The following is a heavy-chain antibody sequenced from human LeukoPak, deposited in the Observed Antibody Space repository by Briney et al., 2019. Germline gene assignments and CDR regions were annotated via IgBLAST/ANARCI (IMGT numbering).Heavy chain of an antibody. CDR3: ATIGIVGATRNWFDP. CDR1: GGTFSTCA. CDR2: IIPIFGTA. D-gene: IGHD1-26*01. J-gene: IGHJ5*02. V-gene: IGHV1-69*13. Sequence: GASVKVSCKASGGTFSTCAINWVRQAPGQGLEWMGGIIPIFGTANYAQKFQGRVTITADESTSTAYMELSSLRSEDTAVYYCATIGIVGATRNWFDPWGQGTLVTVSS.